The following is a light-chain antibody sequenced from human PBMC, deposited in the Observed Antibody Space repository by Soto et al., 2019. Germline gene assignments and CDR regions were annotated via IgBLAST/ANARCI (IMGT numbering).Light chain of an antibody. J-gene: IGKJ4*01. CDR3: QQSNSYPLT. Sequence: DIQMTQSPSTLSASVVDRVTITCRASQSISVWLAWYQQKPGKAPNLLIYKASTLESGVPSRFSGSGSGTEFTLTISSLQPDDFATYYCQQSNSYPLTIGGGTKVDIK. CDR1: QSISVW. CDR2: KAS. V-gene: IGKV1-5*03.